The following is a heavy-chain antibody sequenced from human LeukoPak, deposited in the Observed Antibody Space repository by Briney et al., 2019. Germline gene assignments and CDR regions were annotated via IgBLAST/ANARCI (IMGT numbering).Heavy chain of an antibody. Sequence: GESLRISCAASGIAVDDNYMSWVRQPPGEGLEWVSVIYSGGTTYYADSVKGRFTISRDNSKNTLYLQMDSLSGDDTAVYYCARDRGGLRYSSGYDYWGQGTLVTVSS. CDR2: IYSGGTT. CDR3: ARDRGGLRYSSGYDY. V-gene: IGHV3-66*01. D-gene: IGHD6-19*01. CDR1: GIAVDDNY. J-gene: IGHJ4*02.